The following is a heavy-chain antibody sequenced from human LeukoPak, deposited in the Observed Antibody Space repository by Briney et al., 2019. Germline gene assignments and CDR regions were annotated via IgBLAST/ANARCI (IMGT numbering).Heavy chain of an antibody. CDR3: ARDPYGSGSYYSHFDY. D-gene: IGHD3-10*01. Sequence: ASVKVSCKASGYTFTNSYIHWVRQAPGQGLEWMGIINPSGGSTSYPQKFQGRVTVTRDTSTSTVYMELSSLRSEDTAVYYCARDPYGSGSYYSHFDYWGQGTLVTVSS. CDR1: GYTFTNSY. CDR2: INPSGGST. V-gene: IGHV1-46*01. J-gene: IGHJ4*02.